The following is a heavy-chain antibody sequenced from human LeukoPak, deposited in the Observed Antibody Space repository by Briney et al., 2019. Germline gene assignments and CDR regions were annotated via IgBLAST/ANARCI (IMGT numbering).Heavy chain of an antibody. D-gene: IGHD2-2*03. V-gene: IGHV1-2*02. CDR2: INHNSGGT. CDR3: ARSFLSFGYCSSTSCYRDMDV. Sequence: ASVKVSCKASGYTFTGYYMHWVRQAPGQGLEWMGWINHNSGGTNYAQKFQGRVTMTRDTSISTAYMELSRLRSDDTAVYYCARSFLSFGYCSSTSCYRDMDVWGKGTTVTVSS. CDR1: GYTFTGYY. J-gene: IGHJ6*03.